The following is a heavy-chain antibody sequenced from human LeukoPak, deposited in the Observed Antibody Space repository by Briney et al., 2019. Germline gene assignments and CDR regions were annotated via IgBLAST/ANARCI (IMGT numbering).Heavy chain of an antibody. V-gene: IGHV1-46*01. CDR3: ARRNMERRHYHYYYMDV. CDR2: IHPGGGST. D-gene: IGHD1-1*01. Sequence: GASVKVSCKASGYTFTNYYMHWVRQAPGQGLEWMGIIHPGGGSTNYPQKFQGRVTMTRDTSTSTIYMELSSLRSEDTAVYYCARRNMERRHYHYYYMDVWGKGTPVTVSS. CDR1: GYTFTNYY. J-gene: IGHJ6*03.